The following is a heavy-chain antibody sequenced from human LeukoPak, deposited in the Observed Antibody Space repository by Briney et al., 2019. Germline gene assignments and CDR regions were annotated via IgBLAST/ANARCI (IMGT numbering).Heavy chain of an antibody. D-gene: IGHD3-10*01. CDR2: MSAYNGNT. J-gene: IGHJ6*03. V-gene: IGHV1-18*01. CDR1: GYTFTSYG. Sequence: ASVKVSCKASGYTFTSYGISWVRQAPGQGLEWMGWMSAYNGNTNYAQKLQGRVTMTTDTSTSTAYMELRSLRSDDTTVYYCARSPAQPWFGERKDYSYYYYMDVRGKGTTVTVSS. CDR3: ARSPAQPWFGERKDYSYYYYMDV.